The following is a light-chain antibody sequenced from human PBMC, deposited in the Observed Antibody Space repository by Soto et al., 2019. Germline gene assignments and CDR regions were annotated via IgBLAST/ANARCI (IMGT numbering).Light chain of an antibody. CDR2: LGS. CDR1: QSLLHSNGYIY. V-gene: IGKV2-28*01. CDR3: MQALQTRT. J-gene: IGKJ1*01. Sequence: DIVMTQSPLSLPVTPGEPASISCRSSQSLLHSNGYIYLDWYLQKPGQSPQLLIYLGSNRASGVPDRFSGRGSGTDFTLKISRVEADGVGVYYCMQALQTRTFGQGTKVEIK.